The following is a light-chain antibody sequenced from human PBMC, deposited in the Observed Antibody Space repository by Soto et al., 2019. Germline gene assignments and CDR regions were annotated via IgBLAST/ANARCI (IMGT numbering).Light chain of an antibody. CDR2: DVT. CDR1: SSDVGAYDY. J-gene: IGLJ2*01. CDR3: SSYTRSSTLV. Sequence: QSVLTQPASVSGSPGQSITISCTGTSSDVGAYDYVSWYQHHPGKAPKLMIYDVTNRPSGVSDRFSGSKSGNTASLTISGLHTEDEADYHCSSYTRSSTLVFGGGTKLTVL. V-gene: IGLV2-14*01.